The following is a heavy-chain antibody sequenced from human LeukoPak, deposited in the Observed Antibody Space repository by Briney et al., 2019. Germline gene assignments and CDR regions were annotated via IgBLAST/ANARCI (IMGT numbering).Heavy chain of an antibody. CDR1: GFIFSNYA. Sequence: GGSLRLSCAASGFIFSNYAMYWVRQAPGKGLGWVSAISGRSDNTYYADSVKGRFTLSRDSSKNTLYLQMNSLRADDTAVYYCAKWGDYDVLTGYYVSDFWGQGTLVTVSS. CDR2: ISGRSDNT. D-gene: IGHD3-9*01. V-gene: IGHV3-23*01. CDR3: AKWGDYDVLTGYYVSDF. J-gene: IGHJ4*02.